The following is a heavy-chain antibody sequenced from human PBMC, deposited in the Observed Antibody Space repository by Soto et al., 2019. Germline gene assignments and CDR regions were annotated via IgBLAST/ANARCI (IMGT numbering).Heavy chain of an antibody. D-gene: IGHD5-18*01. CDR3: ARESVGYSYGNFDY. Sequence: PGGSLRLSCAVSGFTFRSYWMHWVRQAPGKGLVWVSRINSDGSSTNYADSVKGRFTVSRDNAKSTLYLQMNSLRAEDTAVYYCARESVGYSYGNFDYWGQGTLVTVSS. J-gene: IGHJ4*02. CDR2: INSDGSST. CDR1: GFTFRSYW. V-gene: IGHV3-74*01.